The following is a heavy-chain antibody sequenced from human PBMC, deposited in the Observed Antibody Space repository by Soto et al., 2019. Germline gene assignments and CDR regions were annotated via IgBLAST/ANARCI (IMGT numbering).Heavy chain of an antibody. Sequence: SVKVSCKASGGTFSSYAISWVRQAPGQGLEWMGGIIPIFGTANYAQKFQGRVTITADESTSTAYMELSSLRSEDTAVYYCARDLKAAGIWDYYYYGMDVWGQGTTVTVSS. CDR2: IIPIFGTA. V-gene: IGHV1-69*13. CDR3: ARDLKAAGIWDYYYYGMDV. J-gene: IGHJ6*02. D-gene: IGHD6-13*01. CDR1: GGTFSSYA.